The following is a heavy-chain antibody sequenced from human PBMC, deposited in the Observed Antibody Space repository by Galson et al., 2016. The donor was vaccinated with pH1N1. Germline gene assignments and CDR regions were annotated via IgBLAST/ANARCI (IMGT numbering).Heavy chain of an antibody. CDR2: IWYDGSNK. J-gene: IGHJ2*01. CDR1: GFTFSSDG. D-gene: IGHD4-17*01. V-gene: IGHV3-33*01. CDR3: ARADYGDYVGYFDL. Sequence: SLRLSCAASGFTFSSDGIHWVRQAPGKGLEWVAVIWYDGSNKYYADSVKGRFTISRDNSKNTLYLQMNSLRAEDTAVYYCARADYGDYVGYFDLWGRGTLVTVS.